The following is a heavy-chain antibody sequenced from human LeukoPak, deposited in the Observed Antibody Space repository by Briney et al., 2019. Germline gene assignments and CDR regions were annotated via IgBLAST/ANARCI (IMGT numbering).Heavy chain of an antibody. CDR2: ISGSGGST. CDR1: GFTFSSYG. Sequence: GGTLRLSCAASGFTFSSYGMSWVRQAPGKGLKWVSAISGSGGSTYYADSVKVRFTISRDNSKNTLYLQMNSLRAEDTAVYYCARDRGESYYYDSSGYFDYWGQGTLVTVSS. J-gene: IGHJ4*02. V-gene: IGHV3-23*01. CDR3: ARDRGESYYYDSSGYFDY. D-gene: IGHD3-22*01.